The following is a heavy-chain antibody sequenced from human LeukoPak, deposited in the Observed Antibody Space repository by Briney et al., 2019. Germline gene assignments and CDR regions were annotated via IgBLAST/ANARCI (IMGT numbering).Heavy chain of an antibody. J-gene: IGHJ6*02. CDR3: ARDPKADDFWGYYYYGMDV. CDR1: GYTFTSYA. CDR2: INAGNGNT. Sequence: ASVKVSCKASGYTFTSYAMHWVRQALGQRLEWMGWINAGNGNTKYSQKFQGRVTITRDTSASTAYMELSSLRSEDTAVYYCARDPKADDFWGYYYYGMDVWGQGTTVTSP. D-gene: IGHD3-3*01. V-gene: IGHV1-3*01.